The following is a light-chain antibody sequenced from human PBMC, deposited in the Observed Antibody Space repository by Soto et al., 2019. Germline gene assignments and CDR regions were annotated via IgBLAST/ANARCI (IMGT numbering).Light chain of an antibody. CDR1: QSISSW. CDR2: KAS. CDR3: QQYNSYWT. V-gene: IGKV1-5*03. Sequence: DIQMTQSPSTLSASVGDRVTITCRASQSISSWLAWYQQKPGKAPKLLIYKASSLESGVPSRFSGSGSGTVSTLTISSLQPDDFATYYCQQYNSYWTFGQGTKVEIK. J-gene: IGKJ1*01.